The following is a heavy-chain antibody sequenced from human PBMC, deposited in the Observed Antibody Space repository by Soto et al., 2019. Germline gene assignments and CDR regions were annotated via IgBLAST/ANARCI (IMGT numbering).Heavy chain of an antibody. Sequence: ASVKVSCKASGHTVTGLSVHWVRQAPGQGLEWMGGFDPEYGETIYAQRFQGRVTMTEDTSTDTASMELSSLRSEDTAVYYCATLLRFTAGYYYYYALNVWGQGTTVTVSS. D-gene: IGHD6-19*01. V-gene: IGHV1-24*01. J-gene: IGHJ6*02. CDR1: GHTVTGLS. CDR3: ATLLRFTAGYYYYYALNV. CDR2: FDPEYGET.